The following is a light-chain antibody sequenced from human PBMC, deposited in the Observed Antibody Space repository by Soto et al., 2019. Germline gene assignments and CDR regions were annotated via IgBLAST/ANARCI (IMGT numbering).Light chain of an antibody. Sequence: EIVLTQSPGTLSLSPGERGTLSCRASQSVSSSYLAWYQQKPGQAPRLLMYGTSTRATGTPDRFSGSGSGTEFILTISSLEPEDVAVYYCQQYGSSPRTFGQGTKVEVK. J-gene: IGKJ1*01. CDR1: QSVSSSY. CDR2: GTS. V-gene: IGKV3-20*01. CDR3: QQYGSSPRT.